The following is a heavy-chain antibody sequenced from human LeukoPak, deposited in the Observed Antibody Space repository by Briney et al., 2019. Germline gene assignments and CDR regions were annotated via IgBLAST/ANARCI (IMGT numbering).Heavy chain of an antibody. Sequence: PSETLSLTCTVSGGSISSYYWSWIRQPPGKGLEWIGYIYYSGSTNYNPSLKSRVTISVDTSKNQFSLKLSSVTAADTAVYYCASFKGIAVAVDYWGQGTLVTVSS. CDR2: IYYSGST. CDR1: GGSISSYY. V-gene: IGHV4-59*01. J-gene: IGHJ4*02. D-gene: IGHD6-19*01. CDR3: ASFKGIAVAVDY.